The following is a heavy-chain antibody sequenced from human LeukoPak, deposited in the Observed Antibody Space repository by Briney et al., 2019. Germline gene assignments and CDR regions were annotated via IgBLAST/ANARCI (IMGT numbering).Heavy chain of an antibody. CDR3: YVADYYGSGSYPDY. J-gene: IGHJ4*02. V-gene: IGHV3-23*01. CDR2: ISGSGGST. D-gene: IGHD3-10*01. Sequence: GGSLRLSCAASGFTFSSYAMSWVRQAPGKGLEWVSAISGSGGSTYYADSVKGWFTISRDNSKNTLYLQMNSLRAEDTAVYYCYVADYYGSGSYPDYWGQGTLVTVSS. CDR1: GFTFSSYA.